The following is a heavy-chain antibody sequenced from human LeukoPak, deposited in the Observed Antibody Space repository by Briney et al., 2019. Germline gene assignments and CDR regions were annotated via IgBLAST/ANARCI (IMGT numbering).Heavy chain of an antibody. J-gene: IGHJ4*02. CDR1: GVSFNSDW. V-gene: IGHV3-7*01. D-gene: IGHD3-16*01. CDR3: TRRLDD. Sequence: GGSLRLSCAASGVSFNSDWMDWVRQAPGKGREWVANIKHDESEKNYLDSVKGRFTISRDNAQNSLYLQMNGLRVEDTAVYYCTRRLDDWSQGTLVTVSS. CDR2: IKHDESEK.